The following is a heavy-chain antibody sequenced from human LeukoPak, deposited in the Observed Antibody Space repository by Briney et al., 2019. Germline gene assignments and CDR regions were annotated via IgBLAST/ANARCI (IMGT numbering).Heavy chain of an antibody. Sequence: PGGSLRLSCEASGFSFSGYAMSWVRQAPGKGLDWVSGASDSGVNTYYADSVKGRFTISRDNTKNSLYLQMNSLRAEDTAVYYCARDGEEYGSSSSHFDYWGQGTLVTVSS. CDR2: ASDSGVNT. J-gene: IGHJ4*02. CDR3: ARDGEEYGSSSSHFDY. CDR1: GFSFSGYA. D-gene: IGHD6-6*01. V-gene: IGHV3-23*01.